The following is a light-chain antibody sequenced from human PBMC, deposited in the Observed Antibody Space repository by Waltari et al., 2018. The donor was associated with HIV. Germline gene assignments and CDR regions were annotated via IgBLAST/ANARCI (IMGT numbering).Light chain of an antibody. CDR1: SSNIGSNT. Sequence: QSVLTPPPSASGTPGQRVTISCSGSSSNIGSNTVNWYQQLPGTAPKLPIYSNNQRPSGVPDRFSGSKSGTSASLAISGLQSEDEADYYCAAWDGSLNGHVVFGGGTKLTVL. J-gene: IGLJ2*01. V-gene: IGLV1-44*01. CDR3: AAWDGSLNGHVV. CDR2: SNN.